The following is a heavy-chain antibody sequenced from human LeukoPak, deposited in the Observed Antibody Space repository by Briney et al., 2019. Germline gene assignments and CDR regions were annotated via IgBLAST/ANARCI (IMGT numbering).Heavy chain of an antibody. J-gene: IGHJ4*02. Sequence: SETLSLTCTVSGYSISNGYYWDWIRQPPGRGLEWIGNIYRSGSTSYNPSLKSRVTISVDTSKNQFSLKVNAVTAADTAVYYCARRHSSGWFYYWGQGTLVTVSS. CDR2: IYRSGST. CDR3: ARRHSSGWFYY. CDR1: GYSISNGYY. D-gene: IGHD6-19*01. V-gene: IGHV4-38-2*02.